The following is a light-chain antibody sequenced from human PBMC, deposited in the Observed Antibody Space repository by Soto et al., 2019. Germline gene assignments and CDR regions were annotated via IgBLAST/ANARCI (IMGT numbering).Light chain of an antibody. Sequence: QSVLTQPPSASGIPGQRVTISCSGSTSNIGSSYVYWYQQLPGTAPRLLIYTNNQRPSGVPDRFSGSKSGTSASLAISGLRSEDEADYYCAAWDDNLSGPLFGGGTKLTVL. J-gene: IGLJ2*01. V-gene: IGLV1-47*01. CDR1: TSNIGSSY. CDR2: TNN. CDR3: AAWDDNLSGPL.